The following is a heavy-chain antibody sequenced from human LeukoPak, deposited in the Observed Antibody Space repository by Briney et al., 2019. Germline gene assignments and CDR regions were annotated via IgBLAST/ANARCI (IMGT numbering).Heavy chain of an antibody. CDR2: IYYSGST. D-gene: IGHD2-15*01. CDR3: ARGGWSLDY. Sequence: PSETLSLTCTVSGGAISNYYWSWIRQPPGKGLEWIGYIYYSGSTNYNPSLKSRVTISVDTSKNQFSLRLSSVTAADTAVYYCARGGWSLDYWGHGTLVTVSS. CDR1: GGAISNYY. V-gene: IGHV4-59*01. J-gene: IGHJ4*01.